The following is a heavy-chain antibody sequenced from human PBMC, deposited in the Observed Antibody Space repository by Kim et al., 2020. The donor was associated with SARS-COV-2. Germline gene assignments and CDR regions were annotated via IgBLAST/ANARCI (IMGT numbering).Heavy chain of an antibody. V-gene: IGHV3-23*01. CDR3: ARGGYCSGGSCYLWWYFDL. J-gene: IGHJ2*01. D-gene: IGHD2-15*01. Sequence: GRFTISRDNSKNPLYLQMNSLRAEDTAVYYCARGGYCSGGSCYLWWYFDLWGRGTLVTVSS.